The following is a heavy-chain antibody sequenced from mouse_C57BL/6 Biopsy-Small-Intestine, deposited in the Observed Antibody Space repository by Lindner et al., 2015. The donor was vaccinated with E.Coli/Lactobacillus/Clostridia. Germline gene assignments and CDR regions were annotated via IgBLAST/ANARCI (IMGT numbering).Heavy chain of an antibody. J-gene: IGHJ3*01. Sequence: QLQEVWGRALVKPGGSLKLSCAASGITYSDYGMHWVRQAPEKGLEWIAYISRGSSTIYYADTVKGRFTISRDNAKNTLFLQMTSLRSEDTAMYYCARATGFAYWGQGTLVTVSA. V-gene: IGHV5-17*01. CDR3: ARATGFAY. D-gene: IGHD4-1*02. CDR1: GITYSDYG. CDR2: ISRGSSTI.